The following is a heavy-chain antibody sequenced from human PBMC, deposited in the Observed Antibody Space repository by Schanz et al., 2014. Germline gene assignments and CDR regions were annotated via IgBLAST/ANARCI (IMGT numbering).Heavy chain of an antibody. CDR1: GGSFSGYY. CDR3: ANSMVRGVRMSDNWFGP. CDR2: ISYSGST. Sequence: QVQLQQWGAGLLKPSETLSLTCAVSGGSFSGYYWSWIRQPPDTGLEWIGTISYSGSTYYNPSLTSRVPFPVDTSKTQSSRKLNLVTAADTAVYYCANSMVRGVRMSDNWFGPWGQGTLVSVSS. J-gene: IGHJ5*02. V-gene: IGHV4-34*01. D-gene: IGHD3-10*01.